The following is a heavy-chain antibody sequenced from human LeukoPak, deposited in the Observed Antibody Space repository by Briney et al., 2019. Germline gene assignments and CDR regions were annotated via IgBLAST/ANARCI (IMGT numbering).Heavy chain of an antibody. Sequence: SETLSLTCTVSGGSISGYYYNWIRQPPGKGLEWIGYIYYSGSTNYNPSLKSRVTISLDTSKNQFSLKLSSVTAADTAVYYCARSVVTLYWYFDLWGRGTLVTVSS. CDR1: GGSISGYY. D-gene: IGHD4-23*01. J-gene: IGHJ2*01. V-gene: IGHV4-59*01. CDR2: IYYSGST. CDR3: ARSVVTLYWYFDL.